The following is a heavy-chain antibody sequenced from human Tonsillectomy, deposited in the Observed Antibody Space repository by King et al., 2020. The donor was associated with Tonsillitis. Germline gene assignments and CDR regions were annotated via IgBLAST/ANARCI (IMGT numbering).Heavy chain of an antibody. Sequence: VQLVESGGGVVQPGGSLRLSCAASGFTFSTHAIHWVRQAPGKGLEWVAFISYDGSNKYYAEAVKGRFTISRENSKNTLYLQMNSLRAEDTAVYYCASSSLQYCSSTSCYVNYGMDVWGQGTTVTVSS. V-gene: IGHV3-30*04. D-gene: IGHD2-2*01. J-gene: IGHJ6*02. CDR1: GFTFSTHA. CDR2: ISYDGSNK. CDR3: ASSSLQYCSSTSCYVNYGMDV.